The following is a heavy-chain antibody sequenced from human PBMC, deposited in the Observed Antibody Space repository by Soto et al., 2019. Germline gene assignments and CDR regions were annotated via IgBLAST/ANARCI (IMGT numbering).Heavy chain of an antibody. Sequence: SGPTLVNPTQTLTLTCTFSGFSLSTSGMCVSWIRRSPGKALEWLARIDWDDDKYYSTSLETRLTIAKDTSKNQVVLTMTSMDPVDTPTYYCARRYSDFDVAYCGQGTLVTVSS. CDR2: IDWDDDK. V-gene: IGHV2-70*11. D-gene: IGHD4-17*01. CDR3: ARRYSDFDVAY. CDR1: GFSLSTSGMC. J-gene: IGHJ4*01.